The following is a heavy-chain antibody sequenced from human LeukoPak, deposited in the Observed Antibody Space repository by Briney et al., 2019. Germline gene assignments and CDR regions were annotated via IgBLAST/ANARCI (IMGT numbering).Heavy chain of an antibody. CDR2: TYYRSKWYN. CDR3: ARGWALGS. D-gene: IGHD3-3*02. CDR1: GNSVSSNRTA. Sequence: SQTLSLTCAISGNSVSSNRTAWNWIRQSPSRGLEWLGKTYYRSKWYNDYAVSVKSRITINPDTTKNQFSLLLNSVTPEDTAVYYCARGWALGSWGQGTLVTVSS. V-gene: IGHV6-1*01. J-gene: IGHJ5*02.